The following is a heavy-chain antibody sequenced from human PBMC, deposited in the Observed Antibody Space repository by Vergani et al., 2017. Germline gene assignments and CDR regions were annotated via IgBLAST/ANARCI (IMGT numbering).Heavy chain of an antibody. D-gene: IGHD5-12*01. CDR2: ISGSATGGVT. CDR1: GLVFSDYT. J-gene: IGHJ6*02. Sequence: EVQLLESGGGLVQPGGSLTLSCVAYGLVFSDYTMSWVRQAPGRGLEWVSIISGSATGGVTYVADSVKGRFTIFRDNSKNTLYLQMNSLSAGDTAVYYCAKANPRNSGYDYLYYYHAMDVWGQGTTVTVSS. V-gene: IGHV3-23*01. CDR3: AKANPRNSGYDYLYYYHAMDV.